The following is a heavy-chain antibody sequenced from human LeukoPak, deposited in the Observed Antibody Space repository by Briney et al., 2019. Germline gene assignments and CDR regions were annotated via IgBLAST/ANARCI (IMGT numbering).Heavy chain of an antibody. CDR3: ARDRLDTAMVTPFVY. Sequence: SETLSLTCTVSGGSISSYYWSWLRQPAGKGLEGIGRIYTSGSTNYNPSLKSRVTMSVDTSKNQFSLKLSSVTAADTAVYYCARDRLDTAMVTPFVYWGQGTLVTVSS. CDR2: IYTSGST. D-gene: IGHD5-18*01. J-gene: IGHJ4*02. V-gene: IGHV4-4*07. CDR1: GGSISSYY.